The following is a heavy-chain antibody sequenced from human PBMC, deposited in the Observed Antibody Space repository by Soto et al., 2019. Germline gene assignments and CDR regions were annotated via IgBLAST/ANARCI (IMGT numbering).Heavy chain of an antibody. J-gene: IGHJ4*02. Sequence: PQTLSLTCTVSAGSLITYYWSWIRQPPGKGLEWIGYIYYSGSTNYNPSLKSRVTISVDTSKNQLSLKLSSVTAADTAVYYCARRYGYYCDYWGQGTLVSVS. CDR2: IYYSGST. D-gene: IGHD4-17*01. CDR1: AGSLITYY. CDR3: ARRYGYYCDY. V-gene: IGHV4-59*08.